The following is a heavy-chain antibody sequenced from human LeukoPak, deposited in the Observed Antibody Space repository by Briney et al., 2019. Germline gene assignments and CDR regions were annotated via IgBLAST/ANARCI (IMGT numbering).Heavy chain of an antibody. J-gene: IGHJ4*02. Sequence: SETLSLTCAVYGGSFSGYYWSWIRQPPGKGLEWIGEINHSGSTNYNPSLKSRVTISVDTSKNQFSLKLSSVTAADTAVYYCASIGKEQWLVLGYWGQGTLVTVSS. D-gene: IGHD6-19*01. CDR1: GGSFSGYY. CDR2: INHSGST. V-gene: IGHV4-34*01. CDR3: ASIGKEQWLVLGY.